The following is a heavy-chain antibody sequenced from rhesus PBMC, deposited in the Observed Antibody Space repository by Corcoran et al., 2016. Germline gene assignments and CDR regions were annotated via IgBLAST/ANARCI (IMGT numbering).Heavy chain of an antibody. CDR3: TRFDY. Sequence: EVQLVESVGGLVHPGGSLRLSWSASGFIFGFSGMHWVRQAPGKGVEWVGVISSDGSKISYTDSVKDRFTISKDNSKNILYLQMNNLKLEDTALYYCTRFDYWGQGVLVTVSS. CDR1: GFIFGFSG. J-gene: IGHJ4*01. V-gene: IGHV3-54*02. CDR2: ISSDGSKI.